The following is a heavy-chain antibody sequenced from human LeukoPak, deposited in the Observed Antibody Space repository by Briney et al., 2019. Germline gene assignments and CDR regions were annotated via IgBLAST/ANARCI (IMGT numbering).Heavy chain of an antibody. Sequence: GGSLRLSCTASGFTFGDYAMSWVRQAPGKGLEWGGFIRSKAYGGTTEYAASVKGRFTISRDDSKSIAYLQMNSLKTEDTAVYYCARTYGGNSAYWYFDLWGRGTLVTGSS. D-gene: IGHD4-23*01. CDR3: ARTYGGNSAYWYFDL. V-gene: IGHV3-49*04. J-gene: IGHJ2*01. CDR1: GFTFGDYA. CDR2: IRSKAYGGTT.